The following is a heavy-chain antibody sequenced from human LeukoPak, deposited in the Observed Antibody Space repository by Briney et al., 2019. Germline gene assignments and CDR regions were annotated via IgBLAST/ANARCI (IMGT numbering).Heavy chain of an antibody. D-gene: IGHD6-6*01. Sequence: GGSLRLSCAASGFTFSSYAMHWVRQAPGKGLEWVAVISYDGSNKYYADSVKGRFTISRDNSKNTLYLQMNSLRAEDTAVYYCAKHIYSSSSGPSDYWGQGTLVTVSS. CDR1: GFTFSSYA. J-gene: IGHJ4*02. CDR3: AKHIYSSSSGPSDY. CDR2: ISYDGSNK. V-gene: IGHV3-30-3*02.